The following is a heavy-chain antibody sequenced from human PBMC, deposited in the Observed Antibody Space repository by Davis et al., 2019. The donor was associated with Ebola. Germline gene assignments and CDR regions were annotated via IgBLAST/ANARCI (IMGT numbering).Heavy chain of an antibody. V-gene: IGHV4-34*01. CDR2: INYGGST. D-gene: IGHD3-22*01. Sequence: SETLSLTCAVYGGSFNGYYWSWIRQPPGKGLEWIGEINYGGSTNYNPSLKSRVAILVDTSKNQFSLKVSSVTAADTAVYFCAKAYDSSGYAWFGPWGQGTLVTVSS. CDR1: GGSFNGYY. CDR3: AKAYDSSGYAWFGP. J-gene: IGHJ5*02.